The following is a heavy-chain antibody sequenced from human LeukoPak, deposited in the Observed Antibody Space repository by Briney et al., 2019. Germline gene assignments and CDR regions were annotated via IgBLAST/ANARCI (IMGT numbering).Heavy chain of an antibody. V-gene: IGHV4-4*07. CDR3: ARDRYDSVYNWFDP. Sequence: SETLSLTCSVSGGLISNYHWSWIRQPAGKGLEWIGRIYTSGSTNYNPNYNPSVESRVTMSVDTSKNQLSLKLTSVTAADTAVYYCARDRYDSVYNWFDPWGQGTLVSVPS. D-gene: IGHD3-22*01. CDR1: GGLISNYH. CDR2: IYTSGSTNYNP. J-gene: IGHJ5*02.